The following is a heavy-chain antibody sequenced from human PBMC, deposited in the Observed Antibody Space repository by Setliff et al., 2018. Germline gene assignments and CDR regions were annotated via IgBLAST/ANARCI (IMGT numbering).Heavy chain of an antibody. D-gene: IGHD3-10*01. V-gene: IGHV3-7*01. J-gene: IGHJ5*02. CDR2: IKQDGSEK. Sequence: PGGSLRLSCVTSGFTFSRYWMSWVRQAPGKGLEWVANIKQDGSEKYYVDSVKDRFTISRDTSKNTLYLQMNSLRTEDTAVYYCARGNYGSGSPVYVWFDPWGQGTLVTVSS. CDR3: ARGNYGSGSPVYVWFDP. CDR1: GFTFSRYW.